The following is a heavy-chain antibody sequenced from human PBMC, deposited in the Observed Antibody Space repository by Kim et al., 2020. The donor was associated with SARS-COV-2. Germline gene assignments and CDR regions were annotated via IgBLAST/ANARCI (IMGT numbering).Heavy chain of an antibody. CDR2: TYYRSKWYN. V-gene: IGHV6-1*01. D-gene: IGHD4-17*01. CDR3: ARDQATVTTILDGRPSPFDY. Sequence: SQTLSLTCAISGDSVSSNSAAWNWIRQSPSRGLEWLGRTYYRSKWYNDYAVSVKSRITINPDTSKNQFSLQLNSVTPEDTAVYYCARDQATVTTILDGRPSPFDYWGQGTLVTVSS. J-gene: IGHJ4*02. CDR1: GDSVSSNSAA.